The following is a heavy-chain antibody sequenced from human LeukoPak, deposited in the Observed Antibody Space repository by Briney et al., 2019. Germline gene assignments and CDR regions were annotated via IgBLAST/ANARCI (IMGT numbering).Heavy chain of an antibody. J-gene: IGHJ4*02. Sequence: QPGGSLRLSCAASGFTFSTYAMSWVRQAPGKGLEWVSAITGSGGSPYYADSVKGRFTISRDNSKNTLYLQMNSLRAEDTAVYYCAKDQEKLGTADYWGQGTLVVVSA. V-gene: IGHV3-23*01. CDR3: AKDQEKLGTADY. CDR2: ITGSGGSP. D-gene: IGHD1-1*01. CDR1: GFTFSTYA.